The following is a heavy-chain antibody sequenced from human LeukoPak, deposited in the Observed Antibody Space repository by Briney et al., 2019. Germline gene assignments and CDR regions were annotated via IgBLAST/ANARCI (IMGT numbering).Heavy chain of an antibody. Sequence: PSETLSLTCTVSGGSISSYYWSWIRQPPGKVLEWIGYIYYSGSTNYNPSLKSRVTISVDTPKNQFSLKLSSVTAADTAVYYCARVSRALFDYWGQGTLVTVSS. V-gene: IGHV4-59*01. CDR3: ARVSRALFDY. CDR1: GGSISSYY. CDR2: IYYSGST. J-gene: IGHJ4*02.